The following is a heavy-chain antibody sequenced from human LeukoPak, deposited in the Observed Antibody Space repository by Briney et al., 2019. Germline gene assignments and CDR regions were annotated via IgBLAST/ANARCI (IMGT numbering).Heavy chain of an antibody. Sequence: ASVKVSCKASGYTFTGYYMHWVRQAPGQGLEWMGWINPNSGGTNYAQKLQGRVTMTTDTSTSTAYMELRSLRSDDTAVYYCARRALGGSYLYYYYMDVWGKGTTVTVSS. CDR3: ARRALGGSYLYYYYMDV. D-gene: IGHD3-16*01. V-gene: IGHV1-2*02. J-gene: IGHJ6*03. CDR2: INPNSGGT. CDR1: GYTFTGYY.